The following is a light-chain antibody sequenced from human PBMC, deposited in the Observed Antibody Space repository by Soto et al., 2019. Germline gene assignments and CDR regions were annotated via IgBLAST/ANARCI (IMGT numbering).Light chain of an antibody. CDR1: QSVSSY. Sequence: EIVLTQSPATLSLSPGERATLSCRASQSVSSYLAWYQQKPGQAPRLLIYDASNRSTGIPARFSGSGSGTDFTLTISGLEPEDLAVYYCQQRSNWPPWTFGHGTKVEIK. CDR3: QQRSNWPPWT. J-gene: IGKJ1*01. V-gene: IGKV3-11*01. CDR2: DAS.